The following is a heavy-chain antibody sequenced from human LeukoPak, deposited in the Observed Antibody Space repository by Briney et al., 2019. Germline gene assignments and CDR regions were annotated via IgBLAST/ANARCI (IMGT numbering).Heavy chain of an antibody. CDR1: GYIFTSYY. V-gene: IGHV1-46*01. J-gene: IGHJ4*02. CDR2: INPSGSST. Sequence: GASVKVSCKASGYIFTSYYMHWVRQAPGQGLERMGIINPSGSSTSYAQKFQGRVTMTRDMSTSTVYMELSSLRSEDTAVYYCARDLKGGWLQPAYWGQGTLVTVSS. CDR3: ARDLKGGWLQPAY. D-gene: IGHD5-24*01.